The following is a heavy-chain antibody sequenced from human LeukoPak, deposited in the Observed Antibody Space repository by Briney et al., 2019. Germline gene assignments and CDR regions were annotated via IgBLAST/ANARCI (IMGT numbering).Heavy chain of an antibody. V-gene: IGHV3-30-3*01. CDR1: GFTFGSYA. CDR2: ISYDGSNK. D-gene: IGHD3-10*01. CDR3: VSRLEGGRGVKNAFDI. Sequence: PGRSLRLSCAASGFTFGSYAMHWVRQAPGKGLEWVAVISYDGSNKYYADSVKGRFTISRDNSKNTLYLQMNSLRAEDTAVYYCVSRLEGGRGVKNAFDIWGQGTMVTVSS. J-gene: IGHJ3*02.